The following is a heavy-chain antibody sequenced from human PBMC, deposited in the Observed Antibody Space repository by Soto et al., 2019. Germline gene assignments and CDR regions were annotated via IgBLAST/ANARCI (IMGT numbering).Heavy chain of an antibody. Sequence: SETLSLTYTVSGGSGSSGTCYWSWIRQPPGKGLEWIGYFSYSGSTSYNPSLKSRVTISVDTFRNQFSLKLSSVTAADSAIYYCARGDAINWFDPWGQGALVTVSS. J-gene: IGHJ5*02. D-gene: IGHD2-2*01. CDR3: ARGDAINWFDP. CDR2: FSYSGST. CDR1: GGSGSSGTCY. V-gene: IGHV4-61*01.